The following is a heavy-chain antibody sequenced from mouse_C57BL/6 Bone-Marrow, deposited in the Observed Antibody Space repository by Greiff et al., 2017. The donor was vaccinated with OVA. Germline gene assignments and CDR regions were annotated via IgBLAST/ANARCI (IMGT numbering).Heavy chain of an antibody. CDR3: VGENLYAMDY. CDR2: IFPGSGST. D-gene: IGHD4-1*01. V-gene: IGHV1-75*01. Sequence: VKLMESGPELVKPGASVKISCKASGYTFTDYYINWVKQRPGQGLEWIGWIFPGSGSTYYNEKFKGKATLTVDKSSSTAYMLLSSLTSEDSAVYFCVGENLYAMDYWGQGTSVTVSS. CDR1: GYTFTDYY. J-gene: IGHJ4*01.